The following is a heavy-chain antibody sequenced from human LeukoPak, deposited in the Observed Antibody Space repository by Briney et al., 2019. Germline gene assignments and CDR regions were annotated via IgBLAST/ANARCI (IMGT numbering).Heavy chain of an antibody. Sequence: GESLKISCKGSGYSFTSYWIVWVRQMPGKGLEWMGIIYPGDSDTRYSPSFQGQVTISADKSISTAYLQWSSLKASDTAMYYCARAMRWFGEEFDYWGQGTLVTVSS. CDR1: GYSFTSYW. J-gene: IGHJ4*02. CDR3: ARAMRWFGEEFDY. V-gene: IGHV5-51*01. D-gene: IGHD3-10*01. CDR2: IYPGDSDT.